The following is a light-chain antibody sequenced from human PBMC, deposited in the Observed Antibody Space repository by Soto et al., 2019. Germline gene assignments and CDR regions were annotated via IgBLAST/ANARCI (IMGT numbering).Light chain of an antibody. V-gene: IGLV2-14*01. CDR3: SSYTSSSTWV. CDR2: NVT. J-gene: IGLJ3*02. Sequence: QSALTQPASVSGSPGQSITISCTGTSSDVGAYNYVSWYRQHPGKGPELIIYNVTDRPSGVSSRFSGSKSGNTASLTISGLQAEDEADYYCSSYTSSSTWVFGGGTKLTVL. CDR1: SSDVGAYNY.